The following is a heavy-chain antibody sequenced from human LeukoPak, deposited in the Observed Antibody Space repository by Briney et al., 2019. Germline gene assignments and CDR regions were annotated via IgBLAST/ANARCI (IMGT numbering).Heavy chain of an antibody. Sequence: GGSLRLSCAASGFTFSSYGMHWVRQAPGKGLEWVAFIRYDGSNKYYADSVKGRFTISRDNSKNTLYLQMNSLRAEDTAVYYCAKRYGSGSYYYYYYYMDVWGKGTTVTISS. D-gene: IGHD3-10*01. J-gene: IGHJ6*03. V-gene: IGHV3-30*02. CDR1: GFTFSSYG. CDR2: IRYDGSNK. CDR3: AKRYGSGSYYYYYYYMDV.